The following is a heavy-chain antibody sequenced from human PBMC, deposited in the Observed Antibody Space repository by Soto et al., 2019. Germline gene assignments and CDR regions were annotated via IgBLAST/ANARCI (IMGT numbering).Heavy chain of an antibody. CDR2: IYWDDDK. V-gene: IGHV2-5*02. D-gene: IGHD6-19*01. CDR3: ARTTTTSDGSGGAFDS. J-gene: IGHJ4*02. Sequence: QITLKESGPTLVKPTQTLTLTCTFSGFSLSTYGVGVGWIRQPPGKALEWLALIYWDDDKRYIPSLKSRLTITKDTSKNQVVLTMTNIDPVDTATYYCARTTTTSDGSGGAFDSWGQGTLVTVSS. CDR1: GFSLSTYGVG.